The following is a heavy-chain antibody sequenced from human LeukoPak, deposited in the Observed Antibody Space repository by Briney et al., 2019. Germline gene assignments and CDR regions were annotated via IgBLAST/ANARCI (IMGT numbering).Heavy chain of an antibody. CDR2: INHSGST. Sequence: SETLSLTCAVYGGSFSGYYWSWIRQPPGKGLEWIGEINHSGSTNYNPSLKSRVTISVDTSKNQFSLKLSSVTAADTAVYYCARRRCSGGSCYEGFDYWGQGTLVTVS. CDR1: GGSFSGYY. J-gene: IGHJ4*02. V-gene: IGHV4-34*01. D-gene: IGHD2-15*01. CDR3: ARRRCSGGSCYEGFDY.